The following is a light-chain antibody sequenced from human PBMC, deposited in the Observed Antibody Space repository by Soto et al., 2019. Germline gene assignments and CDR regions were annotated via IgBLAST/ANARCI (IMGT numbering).Light chain of an antibody. CDR3: KQYKSDSPWT. J-gene: IGKJ1*01. Sequence: DIQMPQSPSTLSASVGDRVTITCRASQSISSWLAWYQQKPGKAPKLLIYDASSLESGVPSRFSGSGSGTEFTLTVSSLQPDDFATYYCKQYKSDSPWTVGQGTKVEIK. CDR2: DAS. V-gene: IGKV1-5*01. CDR1: QSISSW.